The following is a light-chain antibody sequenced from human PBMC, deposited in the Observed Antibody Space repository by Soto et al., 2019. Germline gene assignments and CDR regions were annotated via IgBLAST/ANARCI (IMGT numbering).Light chain of an antibody. J-gene: IGKJ5*01. CDR2: YAS. Sequence: EIVMTQSPVTLSVSPGERATLSCRASQSVSYKVAWYQQKPGQAPRLIISYASSRATDIPARFSGSGSGTDFTLTISSLQSEDYAVYYCQQYDNWLSFGQGTRLEIK. CDR1: QSVSYK. V-gene: IGKV3-15*01. CDR3: QQYDNWLS.